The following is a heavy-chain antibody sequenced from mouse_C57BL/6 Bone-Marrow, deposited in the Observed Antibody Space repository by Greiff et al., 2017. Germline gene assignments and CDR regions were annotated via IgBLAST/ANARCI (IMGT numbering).Heavy chain of an antibody. CDR3: ARERNWDEWYFDV. D-gene: IGHD4-1*02. J-gene: IGHJ1*03. Sequence: DVQLVESGGGLVQPGESLKLSCESNEYEFPSHDMSWVRKTPEKRLELVAAINSDGGSTYYPDTMERRFIISRDNTKNNLYLQMSHLKSEDTAMYYCARERNWDEWYFDVWGTGTTVTVSS. V-gene: IGHV5-2*01. CDR1: EYEFPSHD. CDR2: INSDGGST.